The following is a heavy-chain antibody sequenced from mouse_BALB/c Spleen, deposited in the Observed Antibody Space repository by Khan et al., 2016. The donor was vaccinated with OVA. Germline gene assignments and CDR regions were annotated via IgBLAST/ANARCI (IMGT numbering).Heavy chain of an antibody. CDR1: GYTFTDYY. CDR2: ISPGSGDT. D-gene: IGHD1-2*01. Sequence: QVQLQQPGAELARPGASVKLSCKASGYTFTDYYINWVKQRPGQGLEWIGEISPGSGDTYYNERFKGKATLTADKSYTTAYMQLSSLTSDASRVYCCAGRNYFGYTFAYWGQGTLVTVSA. J-gene: IGHJ3*01. V-gene: IGHV1-77*01. CDR3: AGRNYFGYTFAY.